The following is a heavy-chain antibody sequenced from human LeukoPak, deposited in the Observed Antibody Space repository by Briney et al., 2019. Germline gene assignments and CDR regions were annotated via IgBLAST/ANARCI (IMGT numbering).Heavy chain of an antibody. CDR3: ASLYSSSWYHAFDI. CDR1: GGSISGFY. Sequence: SETLSLTCTVSGGSISGFYWSWIRQPPGKGLEWIGYIYHSGSTYYNPSLKSRVTISVDRSKNQFSLKLSSVTAADTAVYYCASLYSSSWYHAFDIWGQGTMVTVSS. V-gene: IGHV4-30-2*01. J-gene: IGHJ3*02. D-gene: IGHD6-13*01. CDR2: IYHSGST.